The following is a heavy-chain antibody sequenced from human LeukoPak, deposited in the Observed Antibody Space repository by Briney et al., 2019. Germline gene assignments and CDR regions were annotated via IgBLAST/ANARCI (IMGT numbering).Heavy chain of an antibody. CDR1: GYSISSGYY. D-gene: IGHD6-19*01. CDR2: IYHSGST. V-gene: IGHV4-38-2*02. Sequence: SETLSLTCTVSGYSISSGYYWGWIRQPPGKGLEWIGSIYHSGSTYYNPSLKSRVTISVDTSKNQFSLRLSSVTAADTAVYYCARYSSGWFNWGQGTLVTVSS. CDR3: ARYSSGWFN. J-gene: IGHJ4*02.